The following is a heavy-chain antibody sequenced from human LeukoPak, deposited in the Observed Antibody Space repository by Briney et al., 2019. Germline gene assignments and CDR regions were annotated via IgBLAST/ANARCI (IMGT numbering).Heavy chain of an antibody. V-gene: IGHV4-4*09. J-gene: IGHJ3*02. CDR1: GGSINTYY. CDR3: ARHPGNYDFWSGYPRNGAFDI. D-gene: IGHD3-3*01. Sequence: ASETLSLTCSVSGGSINTYYWSWIRQPPGKGLEWIGYIYTSGGTNYNPSLRSRVTMSMDTSKNQFSLKMSSVTAADTAVYYCARHPGNYDFWSGYPRNGAFDIWGQGTMVTVSS. CDR2: IYTSGGT.